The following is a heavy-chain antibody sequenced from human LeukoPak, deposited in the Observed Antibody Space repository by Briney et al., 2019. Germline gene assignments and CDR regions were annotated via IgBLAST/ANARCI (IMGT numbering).Heavy chain of an antibody. CDR2: ISGSVDNT. D-gene: IGHD6-19*01. Sequence: GGSLRLSCAASGFTFSTYAMTWVRQAPGKGLEWVSGISGSVDNTYYADSVKGRFTISRDNSKNTLYLQMNSLRAEDTAVYYCAKGSSVAGTIFGYWGQGTLVTVSS. CDR3: AKGSSVAGTIFGY. J-gene: IGHJ4*02. CDR1: GFTFSTYA. V-gene: IGHV3-23*01.